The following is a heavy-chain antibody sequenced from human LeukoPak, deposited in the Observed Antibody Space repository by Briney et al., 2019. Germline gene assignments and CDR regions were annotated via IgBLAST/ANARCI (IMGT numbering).Heavy chain of an antibody. D-gene: IGHD6-13*01. CDR2: IYYSGSN. CDR3: ARETNQRQLGHDAFDI. J-gene: IGHJ3*02. V-gene: IGHV4-31*03. CDR1: GGSISSGGYS. Sequence: SETLSLTCTVSGGSISSGGYSWTWIRQHPGKGLEWIGNIYYSGSNSYNPSLKSRVTMSVDTSENQFSLKVSSVTAADTAVYYCARETNQRQLGHDAFDIWGQGTMVTVSS.